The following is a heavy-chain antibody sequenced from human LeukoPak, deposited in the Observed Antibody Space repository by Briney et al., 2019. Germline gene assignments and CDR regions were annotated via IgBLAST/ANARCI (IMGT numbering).Heavy chain of an antibody. J-gene: IGHJ4*02. Sequence: SETLSLTCAVYGGSFSGYYWGWIRQPPGKGLEWIGSFYYSGSTYYNPSLKSRVTISVDTSKNQFSLKLSSVTAADTTVYYCAGGRNGWYGIGDYWGQGTLVTVSS. CDR3: AGGRNGWYGIGDY. D-gene: IGHD6-19*01. CDR1: GGSFSGYY. V-gene: IGHV4-34*01. CDR2: FYYSGST.